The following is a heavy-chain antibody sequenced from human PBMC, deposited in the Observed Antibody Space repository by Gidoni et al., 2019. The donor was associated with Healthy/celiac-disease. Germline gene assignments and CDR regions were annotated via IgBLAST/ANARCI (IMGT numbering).Heavy chain of an antibody. J-gene: IGHJ6*02. CDR2: IWYDGSNK. V-gene: IGHV3-33*01. CDR3: TRLKRYGMDV. CDR1: GFALSSYG. Sequence: VQLVESGGGGVELGRSLRLSCTPSGFALSSYGMHWVRQAPGKGLVGVAVIWYDGSNKYYADSVKGRFAISRDNAKNTLYLQMNGLRAEDTAVYYCTRLKRYGMDVWGQGTTVTVSS.